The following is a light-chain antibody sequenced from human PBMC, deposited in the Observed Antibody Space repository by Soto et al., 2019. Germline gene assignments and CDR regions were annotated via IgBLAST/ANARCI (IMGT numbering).Light chain of an antibody. CDR2: DAY. CDR1: QSFRGL. CDR3: QQRSNWPPT. V-gene: IGKV3-11*01. J-gene: IGKJ5*01. Sequence: EVFLTASPVTLSLSSGDRATLSCRASQSFRGLLAWYQQKPGQAPRLLIYDAYNRATGIPPRFSGSGSGTDFTLTISSLGPEDSAVYYCQQRSNWPPTFGQGTRLEIK.